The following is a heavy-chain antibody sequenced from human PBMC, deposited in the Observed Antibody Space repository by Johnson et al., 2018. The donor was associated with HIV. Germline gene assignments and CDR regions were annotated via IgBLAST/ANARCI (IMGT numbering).Heavy chain of an antibody. V-gene: IGHV3-11*04. Sequence: QVQLVESGGGLVKPGGSLRLSCKASGFTFSDYFMSWIRQAPGKGLECISYISSSGSSIYYTDSLKGRFTISRDNAKNSLYLQMNSLRAEDTAVYYCARAGYYYDSSGIFIPQDAFDIWGQGTMVTVSS. J-gene: IGHJ3*02. CDR2: ISSSGSSI. CDR3: ARAGYYYDSSGIFIPQDAFDI. CDR1: GFTFSDYF. D-gene: IGHD3-22*01.